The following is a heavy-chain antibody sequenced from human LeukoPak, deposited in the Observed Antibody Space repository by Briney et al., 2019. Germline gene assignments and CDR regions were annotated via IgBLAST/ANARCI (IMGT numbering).Heavy chain of an antibody. CDR1: GFTFSSYS. CDR2: ISYDANIGSNK. D-gene: IGHD3-3*01. J-gene: IGHJ4*02. V-gene: IGHV3-30*03. CDR3: ARGITIFGVVTRPDY. Sequence: PGGSLRLSCAASGFTFSSYSMNWVRQAPGKGLEWVALISYDANIGSNKYYADSVKGRFTISRDNSKNTLYLQMNSLRAEDTAVYSCARGITIFGVVTRPDYWGQGTLVTVSS.